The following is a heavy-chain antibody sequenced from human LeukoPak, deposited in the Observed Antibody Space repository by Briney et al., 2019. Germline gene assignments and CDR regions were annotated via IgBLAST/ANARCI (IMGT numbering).Heavy chain of an antibody. CDR2: ISSRSSYI. CDR1: GFTFSRHN. D-gene: IGHD6-19*01. CDR3: ARVGRSGWTVDY. Sequence: GGSLRLSCAGSGFTFSRHNMNWFRQAPGKGLERVSSISSRSSYIFYADSVKGRFTISRDNAKNSLHLQMNSLRAEDTAVYYCARVGRSGWTVDYWGQGTLVTVSS. V-gene: IGHV3-21*01. J-gene: IGHJ4*02.